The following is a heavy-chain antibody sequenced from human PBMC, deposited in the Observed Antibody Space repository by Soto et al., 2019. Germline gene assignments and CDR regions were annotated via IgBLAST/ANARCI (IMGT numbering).Heavy chain of an antibody. D-gene: IGHD3-10*01. CDR2: IFHTGST. V-gene: IGHV4-59*01. Sequence: SETLSLTCTVSGDSFSSYYWTWIRQPPGKRLEWVAYIFHTGSTNYNPSLESRVTISVDTSKNQFSLKLRSVTPADTAVYYCAALDGALDYWGPGTLVTVSS. CDR3: AALDGALDY. J-gene: IGHJ4*02. CDR1: GDSFSSYY.